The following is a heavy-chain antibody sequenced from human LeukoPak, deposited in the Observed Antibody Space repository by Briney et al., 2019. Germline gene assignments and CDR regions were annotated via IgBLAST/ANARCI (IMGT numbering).Heavy chain of an antibody. CDR1: GYSFTSYC. V-gene: IGHV5-51*01. D-gene: IGHD1-26*01. J-gene: IGHJ3*01. CDR2: IYPGDSCP. CDR3: GMSGDRVPLQDDVFDV. Sequence: GESLKISCKVSGYSFTSYCIGWVRQMPGKGLEWRGSIYPGDSCPTYSPSFQGQVTISVDKSINPAYLQWSSLQASDTAMYSCGMSGDRVPLQDDVFDVWGQGTMVTVST.